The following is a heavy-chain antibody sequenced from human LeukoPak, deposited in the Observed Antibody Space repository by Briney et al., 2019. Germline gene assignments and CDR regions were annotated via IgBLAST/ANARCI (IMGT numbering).Heavy chain of an antibody. D-gene: IGHD5-18*01. J-gene: IGHJ4*02. CDR2: LNWDSRSM. V-gene: IGHV3-9*01. Sequence: GGSLRLSCAAPGVNFDDYAMHWVRQSPGTGLEWVAGLNWDSRSMAYADSVRGRFTISRDNAKNSLYLQMNSLRAEDTAVYYCARPPDYAVDTAMVLFDYWGQGTLVTVSS. CDR1: GVNFDDYA. CDR3: ARPPDYAVDTAMVLFDY.